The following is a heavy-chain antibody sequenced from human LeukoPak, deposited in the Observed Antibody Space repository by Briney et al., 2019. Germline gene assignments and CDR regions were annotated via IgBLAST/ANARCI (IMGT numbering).Heavy chain of an antibody. CDR3: AKDQARNYYDSSGFDY. V-gene: IGHV3-33*06. CDR1: GFTFSSYG. CDR2: IWYDGSNK. D-gene: IGHD3-22*01. J-gene: IGHJ4*02. Sequence: GGSLRLSCAASGFTFSSYGMHWVRQAPGKGLEWVAVIWYDGSNKYYADTVKGRFTISRDNSKNTLYLQMNILRAEDTAVYYCAKDQARNYYDSSGFDYWGQGTLVTVSS.